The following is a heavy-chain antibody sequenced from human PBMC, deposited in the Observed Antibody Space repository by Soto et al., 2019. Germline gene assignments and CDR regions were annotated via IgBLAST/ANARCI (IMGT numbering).Heavy chain of an antibody. D-gene: IGHD1-1*01. CDR3: AKDGLFRTDGFDI. J-gene: IGHJ3*02. Sequence: EAQLLESGGELVQPGGSLRLSCAASGFTFSSHGMSWVRQAPGKGLEWIAGLSRGGGSTYYADAVKGRFTISRGNSKNTMDLIMNSLRVEDTALYYCAKDGLFRTDGFDIWGQGTMVTVSS. CDR2: LSRGGGST. CDR1: GFTFSSHG. V-gene: IGHV3-23*01.